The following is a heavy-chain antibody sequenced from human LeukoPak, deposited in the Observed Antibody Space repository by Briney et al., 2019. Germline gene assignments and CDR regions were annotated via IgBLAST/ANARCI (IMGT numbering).Heavy chain of an antibody. D-gene: IGHD5-18*01. CDR3: ARGGPWIQLWFH. J-gene: IGHJ4*02. CDR2: IYYSGST. Sequence: SETLSLTCTVSGGSISSSSYYWGWIRQPPGKGLEWIGSIYYSGSTYYNPSLKSRVTISVDTSKNQFSLKLSSVTAADTAVYYCARGGPWIQLWFHWGQGTLVTVSS. CDR1: GGSISSSSYY. V-gene: IGHV4-39*07.